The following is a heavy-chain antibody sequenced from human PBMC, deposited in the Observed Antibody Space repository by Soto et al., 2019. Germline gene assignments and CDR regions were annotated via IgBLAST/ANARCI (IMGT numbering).Heavy chain of an antibody. CDR2: INHSGRT. J-gene: IGHJ6*02. CDR1: GGSFSGYY. D-gene: IGHD3-3*01. CDR3: ARGPSGSITIFGVVTGRYYYYGMDV. V-gene: IGHV4-34*01. Sequence: PSETLSLTCAVYGGSFSGYYWSWIRQPPGKGLEWIGEINHSGRTNYNPSLKSRVTISVDTSKNQFSLKLSSVTAADTAVYYCARGPSGSITIFGVVTGRYYYYGMDVWGQGTTVTVSS.